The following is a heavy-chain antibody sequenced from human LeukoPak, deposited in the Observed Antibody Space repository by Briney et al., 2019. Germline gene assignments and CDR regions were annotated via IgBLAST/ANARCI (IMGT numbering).Heavy chain of an antibody. CDR2: IYHSGST. V-gene: IGHV4-30-2*01. CDR1: GGSISSGGYS. CDR3: ARPLGYCSSTSCSNWFDP. Sequence: PSQTLSLTCAVSGGSISSGGYSWSWIRQPPGKGLEWIGYIYHSGSTYYNPSLKSRVTISVDTSKNQFSLKLSSVTAADTAVYYCARPLGYCSSTSCSNWFDPWGQGTLVTVSS. D-gene: IGHD2-2*01. J-gene: IGHJ5*02.